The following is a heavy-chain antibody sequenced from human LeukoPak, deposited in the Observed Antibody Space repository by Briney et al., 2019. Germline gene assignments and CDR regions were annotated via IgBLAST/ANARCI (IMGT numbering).Heavy chain of an antibody. Sequence: SETLSLTCTVSGGSISSYYWSWIRQPPGKGLEWIGYIYYSGSTNYNPSLKSRVTISVDTSKNQFSLKLSSVTAADTAVYYCARSAYYDFWSGSWGQGTLVTVSS. CDR3: ARSAYYDFWSGS. V-gene: IGHV4-59*01. CDR1: GGSISSYY. D-gene: IGHD3-3*01. CDR2: IYYSGST. J-gene: IGHJ5*02.